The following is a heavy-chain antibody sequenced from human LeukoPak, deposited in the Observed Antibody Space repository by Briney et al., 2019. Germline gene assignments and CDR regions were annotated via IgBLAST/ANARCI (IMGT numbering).Heavy chain of an antibody. V-gene: IGHV3-48*04. Sequence: PGGSLRLSCAASGFTFSNYSMNWVRQAPGKGLEWVSYITSSSTVYYAGSVKGRFTISRDNAKNSLFLQMNSLRAEDTAVHYCARDYCSGPKCYFIDYWGQGALVTVSS. D-gene: IGHD2-15*01. CDR1: GFTFSNYS. CDR2: ITSSSTV. J-gene: IGHJ4*02. CDR3: ARDYCSGPKCYFIDY.